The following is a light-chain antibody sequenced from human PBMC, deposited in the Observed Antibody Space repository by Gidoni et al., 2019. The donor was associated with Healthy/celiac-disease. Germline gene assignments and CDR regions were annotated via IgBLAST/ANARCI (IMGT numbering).Light chain of an antibody. CDR2: GNS. V-gene: IGLV1-40*01. Sequence: QSVLTQPPSVSGAPGQRVTISCTGSSSNIGAGYDVPWYQQLPGTAPKLLLYGNSNRPSGVPDRFSGSKSGTSASLAITGLQAEDEADYYCQSYDSSLSVVVFGGGTKLTVL. J-gene: IGLJ2*01. CDR1: SSNIGAGYD. CDR3: QSYDSSLSVVV.